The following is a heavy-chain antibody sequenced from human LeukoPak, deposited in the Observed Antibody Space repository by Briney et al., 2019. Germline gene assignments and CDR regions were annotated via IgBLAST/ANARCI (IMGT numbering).Heavy chain of an antibody. J-gene: IGHJ4*02. D-gene: IGHD2-15*01. CDR2: ISYDGSNK. Sequence: PGRSLRLSCAASGFTFSSYGMHWVRQAPGKGLEWVAVISYDGSNKYYADSVKGRFTISRDNSKNTLYLQMNSLRPEDTAVYYCAKVRVGTAHFDYWGQGTLVTVSS. V-gene: IGHV3-30*18. CDR1: GFTFSSYG. CDR3: AKVRVGTAHFDY.